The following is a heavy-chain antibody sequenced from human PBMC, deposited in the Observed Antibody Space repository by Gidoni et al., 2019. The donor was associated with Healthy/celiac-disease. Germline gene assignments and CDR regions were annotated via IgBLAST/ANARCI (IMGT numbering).Heavy chain of an antibody. V-gene: IGHV1-8*01. J-gene: IGHJ5*02. CDR3: ARGLQGDSGYVWQNWFDP. CDR1: GYTFTSYD. Sequence: QVQLGQSGAEVKKPGASVKVSCKASGYTFTSYDINWVRQATGQGLEWMGWMNPNSGNTGYAQKFQGRVTMTRNTSISTAYMELSSLRSEDTAVYYCARGLQGDSGYVWQNWFDPWGQGTLVTVSS. D-gene: IGHD5-12*01. CDR2: MNPNSGNT.